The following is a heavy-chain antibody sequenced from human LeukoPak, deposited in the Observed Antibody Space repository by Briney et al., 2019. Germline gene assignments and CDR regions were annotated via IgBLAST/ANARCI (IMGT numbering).Heavy chain of an antibody. CDR1: GFTFSSYG. V-gene: IGHV3-30*03. J-gene: IGHJ1*01. Sequence: PRGSLTLSCAASGFTFSSYGMHWVRQAPGRGLEWVAVISYDGSNKYYADSVKGRFTISRDNAKNSLYLQMNSLRAEDTAVYYCARDQWLTYWGEGTLVTVSS. CDR2: ISYDGSNK. D-gene: IGHD6-19*01. CDR3: ARDQWLTY.